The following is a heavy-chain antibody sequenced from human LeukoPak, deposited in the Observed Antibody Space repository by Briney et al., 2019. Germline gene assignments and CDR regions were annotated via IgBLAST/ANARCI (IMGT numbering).Heavy chain of an antibody. CDR2: INPGGGGT. D-gene: IGHD2-15*01. CDR3: EREYHGGLFDY. Sequence: ASVKVSCKASGYTFTYYYIHWVRQAPGQGLEWMGMINPGGGGTAYAQKFQGRVTMTRDTSTSTVYMELRSLRSEDTAVYYCEREYHGGLFDYWGQGTLVTVSS. CDR1: GYTFTYYY. V-gene: IGHV1-46*01. J-gene: IGHJ4*02.